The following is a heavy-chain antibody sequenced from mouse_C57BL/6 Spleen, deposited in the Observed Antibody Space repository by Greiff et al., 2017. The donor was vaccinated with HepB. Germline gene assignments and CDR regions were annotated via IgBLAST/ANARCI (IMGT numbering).Heavy chain of an antibody. V-gene: IGHV1-81*01. Sequence: VQLQQSGAELARPGASVKLSCKASGYTFTSYGISWVKQRTGQGLEWIGEIYPRSGNTYYTEKFKGKATLTADKSSSTAYMELRSLTSEGSAVYFCARYYGSSPYWYFDVWGTGTTVTVSS. D-gene: IGHD1-1*01. CDR3: ARYYGSSPYWYFDV. CDR1: GYTFTSYG. J-gene: IGHJ1*03. CDR2: IYPRSGNT.